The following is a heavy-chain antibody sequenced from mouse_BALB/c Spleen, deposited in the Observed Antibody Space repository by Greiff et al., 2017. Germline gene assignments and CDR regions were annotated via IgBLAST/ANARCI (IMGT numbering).Heavy chain of an antibody. CDR3: AREKNYGPYYAMDY. J-gene: IGHJ4*01. CDR2: ISSGSSTI. CDR1: GFTFSSFG. D-gene: IGHD1-1*02. Sequence: EVMLVESGGGLVQPGGSRKLSCAASGFTFSSFGMHWVRQAPEKGLEWVAYISSGSSTIYYADTVKGRFTISRDNPKNTLFLQMTSLRSEDTAMYYCAREKNYGPYYAMDYWGQGTSVTVSS. V-gene: IGHV5-17*02.